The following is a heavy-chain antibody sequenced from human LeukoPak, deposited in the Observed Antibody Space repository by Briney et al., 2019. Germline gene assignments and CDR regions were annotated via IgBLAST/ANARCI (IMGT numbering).Heavy chain of an antibody. J-gene: IGHJ4*02. CDR2: ISGSGGST. CDR3: AKVGQAYCSSTSCLTELDY. D-gene: IGHD2-2*01. Sequence: QPGGSLRLSCAASGFTFSSYAMSWVRQAPGKGLEWVSAISGSGGSTYYADSVKGRFTISRDNSKNTLYLQMNSLRAEDTAVYYCAKVGQAYCSSTSCLTELDYWGQGTLVTVSS. V-gene: IGHV3-23*01. CDR1: GFTFSSYA.